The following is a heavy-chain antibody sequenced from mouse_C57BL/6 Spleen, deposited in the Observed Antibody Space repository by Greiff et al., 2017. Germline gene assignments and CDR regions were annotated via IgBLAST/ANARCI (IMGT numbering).Heavy chain of an antibody. V-gene: IGHV1-15*01. Sequence: QVQLQQSGAELVRPGASVTLSCKASGYTFTDYEMHWVKQTPVHGLEWIGAIDPETGGTAYNQKFKGKAILTADKSSSTAYMELRSLTSEDSAVYYCTRRGDGYYTPWFAYWGQGTLVTVSA. CDR3: TRRGDGYYTPWFAY. D-gene: IGHD2-3*01. J-gene: IGHJ3*01. CDR2: IDPETGGT. CDR1: GYTFTDYE.